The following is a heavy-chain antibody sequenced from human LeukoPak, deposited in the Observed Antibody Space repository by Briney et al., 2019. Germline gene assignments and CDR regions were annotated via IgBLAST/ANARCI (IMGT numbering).Heavy chain of an antibody. CDR2: INHSGST. CDR1: GGSFSGYY. V-gene: IGHV4-34*01. CDR3: ALHSSSALFDY. D-gene: IGHD6-6*01. J-gene: IGHJ4*02. Sequence: SETLSLTCAVYGGSFSGYYWSWIRQPPGKGLEWIGEINHSGSTNYNPSLKSRVTISVDTSKNQFSLKLSSVTAAATAVYYCALHSSSALFDYWGQGTLVTVSS.